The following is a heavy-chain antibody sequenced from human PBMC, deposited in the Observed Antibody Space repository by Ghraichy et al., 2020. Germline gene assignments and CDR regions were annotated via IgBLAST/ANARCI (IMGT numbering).Heavy chain of an antibody. J-gene: IGHJ4*02. CDR2: ISGSGRSI. CDR3: ARDLTVTTPFDY. V-gene: IGHV3-48*03. D-gene: IGHD4-17*01. Sequence: GGSLRLSCAASGFTFSSYEMNWVRQAPGKGLEWVSYISGSGRSIYYADSVKGRFTISRDNAKNSLYLQMNSLRVEDTAVYYCARDLTVTTPFDYWGQGSLVTVSS. CDR1: GFTFSSYE.